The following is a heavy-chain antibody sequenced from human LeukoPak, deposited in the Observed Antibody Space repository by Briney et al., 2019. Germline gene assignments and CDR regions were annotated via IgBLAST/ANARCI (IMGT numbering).Heavy chain of an antibody. Sequence: VASVKVSCKASGYTFTSYGISWVRQAPGQGLEWMGWISAYNGNTNYAQKLQGRVTMTTDTSTSTAYMELRSLRSDDTAVYYCARDVGMVITTSYFDYWGQGTLVTVXX. V-gene: IGHV1-18*01. J-gene: IGHJ4*02. CDR1: GYTFTSYG. D-gene: IGHD3-22*01. CDR2: ISAYNGNT. CDR3: ARDVGMVITTSYFDY.